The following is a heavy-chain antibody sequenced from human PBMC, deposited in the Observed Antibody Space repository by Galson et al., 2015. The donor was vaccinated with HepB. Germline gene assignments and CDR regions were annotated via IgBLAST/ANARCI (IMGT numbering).Heavy chain of an antibody. CDR3: ARDQDWNRGAFDC. D-gene: IGHD1-1*01. CDR1: GFTFSDYF. Sequence: SLRLSCAASGFTFSDYFMTWIRQAPGKGLEWVSYISSSGSLIYYADSVKGRFTISRDNAKNSLHLQMNSLRAEDTAVYCCARDQDWNRGAFDCWGQGSLVTVSS. V-gene: IGHV3-11*01. CDR2: ISSSGSLI. J-gene: IGHJ4*02.